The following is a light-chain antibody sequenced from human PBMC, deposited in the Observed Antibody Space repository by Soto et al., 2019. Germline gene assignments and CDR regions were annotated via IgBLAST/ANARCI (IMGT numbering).Light chain of an antibody. CDR1: QSVNNRY. CDR2: GAS. Sequence: EIVLTQSPGTLSLSPGERATLSCSASQSVNNRYLAWYQQIPGQSPRLGIFGASSRASGIPAWFSGSGSGTDFTLTISRLAAEDFAVYYCQQHGRSPGVTFGGGTTVDI. J-gene: IGKJ4*01. V-gene: IGKV3-20*01. CDR3: QQHGRSPGVT.